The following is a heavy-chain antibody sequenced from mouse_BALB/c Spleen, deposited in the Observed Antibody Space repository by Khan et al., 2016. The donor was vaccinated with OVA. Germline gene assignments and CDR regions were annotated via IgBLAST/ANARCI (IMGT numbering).Heavy chain of an antibody. J-gene: IGHJ4*01. CDR1: GYTFPEYT. CDR2: IIPKNGGT. V-gene: IGHV1-18*01. Sequence: VQLKESGPELVKPGASVKISCKTSGYTFPEYTVHWVKQSLGKSLDWIGVIIPKNGGTAHNQKFKGKATLTVDRSSSTAYMEFRSLTSEDSAVYYCARDAGRYWGQGTSVTVAS. D-gene: IGHD3-3*01. CDR3: ARDAGRY.